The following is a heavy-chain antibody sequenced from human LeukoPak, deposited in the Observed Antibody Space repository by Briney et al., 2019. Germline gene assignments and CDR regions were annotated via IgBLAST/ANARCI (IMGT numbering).Heavy chain of an antibody. CDR1: GYTFTSYA. J-gene: IGHJ5*02. D-gene: IGHD5-24*01. CDR2: INAGNGNT. CDR3: ARSNLRSVPNWFDP. Sequence: GASVKVSCKASGYTFTSYAMHWVRQAPGQRLEWMGWINAGNGNTKYSQKFQGRVTITGDTSASTAYMELSSLRSEDTAVYYCARSNLRSVPNWFDPWGQGTLVTVSS. V-gene: IGHV1-3*01.